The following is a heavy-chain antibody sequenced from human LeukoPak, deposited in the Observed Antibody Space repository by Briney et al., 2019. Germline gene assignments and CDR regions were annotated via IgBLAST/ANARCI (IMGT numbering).Heavy chain of an antibody. V-gene: IGHV3-74*01. D-gene: IGHD3-10*01. J-gene: IGHJ4*02. CDR2: IHKDGSST. CDR1: GFTFSSKW. CDR3: AREAYGSGNYYSDY. Sequence: PGGSLRLSCAASGFTFSSKWMHWVRQAPGKGLVWVSRIHKDGSSTTYADSVKGRFTISRDNAKNMLYLQMNSLRAEDTAMYYCAREAYGSGNYYSDYWGQGTLVTVSS.